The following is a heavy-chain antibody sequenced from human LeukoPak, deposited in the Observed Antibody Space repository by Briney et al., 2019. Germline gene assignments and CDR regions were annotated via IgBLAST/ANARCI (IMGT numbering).Heavy chain of an antibody. CDR1: GFSFSTYS. V-gene: IGHV3-48*01. Sequence: GGSLRLSCAASGFSFSTYSMNWVRQAPGKGLEWVSYISGSSSTIYYADSVKGRFTISRDNAKNSLYLQMNSQRAEDTAVYYCARVRYFDWLGPFDYWGQGTLVTVSS. J-gene: IGHJ4*02. D-gene: IGHD3-9*01. CDR2: ISGSSSTI. CDR3: ARVRYFDWLGPFDY.